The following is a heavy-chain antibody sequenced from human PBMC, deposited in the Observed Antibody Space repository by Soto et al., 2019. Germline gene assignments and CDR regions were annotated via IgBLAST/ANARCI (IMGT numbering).Heavy chain of an antibody. CDR1: GGSISSSSYY. CDR3: ARQGPYYYDSSGPGSYDY. V-gene: IGHV4-39*01. CDR2: IYYSGST. J-gene: IGHJ4*01. Sequence: SETLSLTCTVSGGSISSSSYYWGWIRQPPGKGLEWIGSIYYSGSTYYNPSLKSRVTISVDTSKNQFSLKLSSVTAADTAVYYCARQGPYYYDSSGPGSYDYWGQEPWSPSPQ. D-gene: IGHD3-22*01.